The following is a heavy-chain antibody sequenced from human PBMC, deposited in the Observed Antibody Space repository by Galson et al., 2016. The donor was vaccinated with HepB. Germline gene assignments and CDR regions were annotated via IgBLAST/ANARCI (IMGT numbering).Heavy chain of an antibody. CDR2: IYWNDDK. Sequence: PALVKPTQTLTLTCSLSGVSLTTRGVGVGWIRQPPGKALEWLALIYWNDDKRYNPSLKSRLTVTKDTSKNQVGLILTNVDPVDTATYFYAHRPWLANGDFWGHGILVTVSS. D-gene: IGHD2-21*01. CDR3: AHRPWLANGDF. CDR1: GVSLTTRGVG. V-gene: IGHV2-5*01. J-gene: IGHJ4*01.